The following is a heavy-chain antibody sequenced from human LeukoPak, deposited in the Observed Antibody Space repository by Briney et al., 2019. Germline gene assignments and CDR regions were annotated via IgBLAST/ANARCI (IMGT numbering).Heavy chain of an antibody. CDR3: ARDIIVDTAEDY. CDR2: IWNDGSNK. CDR1: GFTFSSYG. J-gene: IGHJ4*02. Sequence: PGGSLRLSCAASGFTFSSYGMHWVRQAPGKGLEWVAVIWNDGSNKYYADSVKGRFTISRDNAKNSLYLQMNSLRAEDTAVYYCARDIIVDTAEDYWGQGTLVTVSS. D-gene: IGHD5-18*01. V-gene: IGHV3-33*01.